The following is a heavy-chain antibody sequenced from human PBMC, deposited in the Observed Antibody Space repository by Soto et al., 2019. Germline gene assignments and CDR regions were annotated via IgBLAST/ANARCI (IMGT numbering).Heavy chain of an antibody. CDR1: GFTFSSYG. Sequence: PGGSLRLSCAASGFTFSSYGMHWVRQAPGKGLEWVAVISYDGSNKYYADSVKGRFTISRDNSKNTLYLQMNSLRAEDTAVYYCAKDGRGPYGSGSFDYWGQGTLVTVSS. J-gene: IGHJ4*02. D-gene: IGHD3-10*01. V-gene: IGHV3-30*18. CDR3: AKDGRGPYGSGSFDY. CDR2: ISYDGSNK.